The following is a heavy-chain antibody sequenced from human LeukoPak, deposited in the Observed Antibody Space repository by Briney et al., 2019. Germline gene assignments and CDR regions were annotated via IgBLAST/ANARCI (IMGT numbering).Heavy chain of an antibody. Sequence: GSVSVSCTASGYTFTSYYMNWVGQAPGQGLEWMGVINPSGGSTNYAQKSQGRVTMTRDMSTSTVYMELSSLRSEDTAVYYCARNGGSYYPYYYYYMDVWGKGTTVTVSS. J-gene: IGHJ6*03. CDR3: ARNGGSYYPYYYYYMDV. V-gene: IGHV1-46*01. CDR2: INPSGGST. D-gene: IGHD1-26*01. CDR1: GYTFTSYY.